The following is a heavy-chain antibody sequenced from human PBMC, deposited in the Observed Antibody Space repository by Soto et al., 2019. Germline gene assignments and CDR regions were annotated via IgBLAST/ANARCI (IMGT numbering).Heavy chain of an antibody. J-gene: IGHJ4*02. V-gene: IGHV4-39*01. CDR3: ARIYGGYYFDY. D-gene: IGHD4-17*01. CDR1: GASISSSSYY. CDR2: IYYSGST. Sequence: QLQLQESGPGLVKPSETLSLTCTVSGASISSSSYYWGWIRQPPGKGLEWIGTIYYSGSTYYNPSLKIRVTISVDTSKNQFSLKLRSVTAADTAVYYCARIYGGYYFDYWGQGTLVTVSS.